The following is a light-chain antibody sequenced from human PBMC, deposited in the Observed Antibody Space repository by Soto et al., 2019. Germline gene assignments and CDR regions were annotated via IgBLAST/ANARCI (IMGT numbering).Light chain of an antibody. CDR1: SSDVGGNNF. CDR3: SAKTGSTVI. Sequence: QSALTQPASVSGSPGQSITVSCTGTSSDVGGNNFVSWYQRHPGRAPRLLIYDVTNRPSGVSNRFSGSRSGNTASLTISGLQSEDEADYYCSAKTGSTVIFGGGTKLTVL. CDR2: DVT. V-gene: IGLV2-14*01. J-gene: IGLJ2*01.